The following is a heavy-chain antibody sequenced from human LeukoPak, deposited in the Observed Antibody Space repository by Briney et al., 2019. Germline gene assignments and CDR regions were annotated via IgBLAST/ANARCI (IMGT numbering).Heavy chain of an antibody. CDR1: GYTFTDYH. Sequence: GGSVKVSCKSSGYTFTDYHIHWVRQAPGQGLEWMAWINSNTGGTNFAKNFQGRVTLSRDTSITTACMELSRLDFGDTAIYYCVRRGGTFFDYWGQGALVTVSS. D-gene: IGHD3-16*01. V-gene: IGHV1-2*02. J-gene: IGHJ4*02. CDR3: VRRGGTFFDY. CDR2: INSNTGGT.